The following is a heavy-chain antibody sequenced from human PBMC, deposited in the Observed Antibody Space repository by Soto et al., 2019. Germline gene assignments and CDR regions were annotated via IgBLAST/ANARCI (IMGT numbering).Heavy chain of an antibody. CDR3: ARSHPVYYDSRAFDI. CDR2: ISSSGSTI. D-gene: IGHD3-22*01. CDR1: GFTFSSYE. Sequence: GGSLRLSCAASGFTFSSYEMNWVRQAPGKGLEWVSYISSSGSTIYYADSVKGRFTISRDNAKNSLYLQMNSLRAEDTAVYYCARSHPVYYDSRAFDIWGQGTVVTVSS. J-gene: IGHJ3*02. V-gene: IGHV3-48*03.